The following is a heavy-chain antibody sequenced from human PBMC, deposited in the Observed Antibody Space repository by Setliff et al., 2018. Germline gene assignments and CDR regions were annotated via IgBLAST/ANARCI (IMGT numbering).Heavy chain of an antibody. Sequence: PSETPSLTCTVSGGSINSGVYYWGWIRQPPGKGLKWIGRIYHGGDTYYNASLKSRLTISVDTSKNQFSLKLRSVTAADTAVYYCARTGTYRYFDYWGQGALVTV. CDR3: ARTGTYRYFDY. J-gene: IGHJ4*02. V-gene: IGHV4-39*01. CDR2: IYHGGDT. D-gene: IGHD1-1*01. CDR1: GGSINSGVYY.